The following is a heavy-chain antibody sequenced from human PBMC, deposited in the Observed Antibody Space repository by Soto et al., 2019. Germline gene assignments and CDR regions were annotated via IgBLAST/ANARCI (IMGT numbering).Heavy chain of an antibody. CDR3: ARDPCSSTSCRALKEGSSIDY. CDR2: IWYDGSNK. D-gene: IGHD2-2*01. J-gene: IGHJ4*02. V-gene: IGHV3-33*01. CDR1: GFTFSSYG. Sequence: PGGSLRLSCAASGFTFSSYGMHWVRQAPGKGLEWVAVIWYDGSNKYYADSVKGRFTISRDNSKNTLYLQMNSLRAEDTAVYYCARDPCSSTSCRALKEGSSIDYWGQGTLVTVSS.